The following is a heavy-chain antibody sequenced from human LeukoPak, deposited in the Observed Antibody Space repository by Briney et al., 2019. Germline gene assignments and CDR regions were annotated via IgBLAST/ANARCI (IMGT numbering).Heavy chain of an antibody. CDR3: ARGGSITMVRGVIISNPFDDAFDI. CDR1: GYTFTIYC. D-gene: IGHD3-10*01. Sequence: ASVNVSYKASGYTFTIYCISWVRQAPGQGLEWMGGISAYDGNTNYAQKLQGRVTMTTDTSTSTAYMELRSLRSDDTAVYYCARGGSITMVRGVIISNPFDDAFDIWGQGTMVTVSS. J-gene: IGHJ3*02. V-gene: IGHV1-18*01. CDR2: ISAYDGNT.